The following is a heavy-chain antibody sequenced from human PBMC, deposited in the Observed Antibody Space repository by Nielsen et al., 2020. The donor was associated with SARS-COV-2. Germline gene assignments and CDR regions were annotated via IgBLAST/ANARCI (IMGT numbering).Heavy chain of an antibody. J-gene: IGHJ4*02. D-gene: IGHD6-19*01. CDR2: IKQDGSEK. Sequence: GESLKISCAASGFTFSSYWMSWVRQAPGKGLEWVANIKQDGSEKYYVDSVKGRFTISRDSSKNTLDLQLHSLRDEDTAVYYCVRGAVSGTNSLDQWGQGTLVTVSS. CDR3: VRGAVSGTNSLDQ. V-gene: IGHV3-7*01. CDR1: GFTFSSYW.